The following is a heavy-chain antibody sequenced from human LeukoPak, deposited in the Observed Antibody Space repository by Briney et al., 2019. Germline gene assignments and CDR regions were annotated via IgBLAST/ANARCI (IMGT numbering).Heavy chain of an antibody. Sequence: SETLSLTCTVSGGSISSGDYYWSWIRQPPGKGLEWIGYIHYSGSTFYNPSLKSRVTISVDTSKNQFSLKLSSVTAADTAVYYCAREDQYSSSSGDYWGQGTLVTVSS. D-gene: IGHD6-6*01. CDR3: AREDQYSSSSGDY. CDR1: GGSISSGDYY. J-gene: IGHJ4*02. CDR2: IHYSGST. V-gene: IGHV4-30-4*08.